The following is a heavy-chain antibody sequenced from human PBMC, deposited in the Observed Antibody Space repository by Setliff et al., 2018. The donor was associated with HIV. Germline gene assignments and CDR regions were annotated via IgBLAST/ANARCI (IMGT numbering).Heavy chain of an antibody. CDR2: INSDGSST. Sequence: PGGSLRLSCAASGFTFSSYWMHWVRQAPGKGLVWVSRINSDGSSTSYADSVKGRFTISRDNSENMLYLQMNSLRVEDTAMYYCARDLELGRPHEDAFDFWGQGTMVTVSS. V-gene: IGHV3-74*01. CDR1: GFTFSSYW. CDR3: ARDLELGRPHEDAFDF. J-gene: IGHJ3*01. D-gene: IGHD1-26*01.